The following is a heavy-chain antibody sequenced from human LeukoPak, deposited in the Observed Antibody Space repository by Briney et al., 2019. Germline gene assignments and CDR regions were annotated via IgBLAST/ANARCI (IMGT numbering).Heavy chain of an antibody. CDR2: MNPNSGNT. J-gene: IGHJ5*02. Sequence: ASVKVSCKAPGYTFTSYDINWVRQATGQGPGWMGWMNPNSGNTGYAQKFQGRVTMTRNTSISTAYMELSSLRSEDTAVYYCARGISTWIQLWRSNYNWFDPWGQGTLVTVSS. CDR1: GYTFTSYD. V-gene: IGHV1-8*01. CDR3: ARGISTWIQLWRSNYNWFDP. D-gene: IGHD5-18*01.